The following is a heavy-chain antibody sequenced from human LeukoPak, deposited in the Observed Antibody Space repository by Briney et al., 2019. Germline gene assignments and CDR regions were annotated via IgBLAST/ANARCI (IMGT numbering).Heavy chain of an antibody. CDR1: GFTFRSYG. V-gene: IGHV3-74*01. CDR3: AREGTLAGFDY. Sequence: GGSLRLSCAASGFTFRSYGMHWVRQSPGKGLVWVSRFNSDGSNTRYADSVKGRFTISRDNAKNTLYLQMNSLRAEDTAVYYCAREGTLAGFDYWGQGTLVTVSS. CDR2: FNSDGSNT. D-gene: IGHD6-19*01. J-gene: IGHJ4*02.